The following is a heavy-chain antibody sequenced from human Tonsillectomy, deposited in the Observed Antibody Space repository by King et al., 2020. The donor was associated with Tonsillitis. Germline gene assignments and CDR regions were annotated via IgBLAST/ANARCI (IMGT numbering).Heavy chain of an antibody. D-gene: IGHD2-21*02. Sequence: VKLVESGGGSVQPGRSLRLSCAASGFIFDDYAMHWVRQAPGKGLEWVEGISWSGGVIGYGDAVKGRFTLSRDNAKKTLSLEMNSLKIEDTALYYWAKAKCYSGYCFPGDYWGQGALVIVSS. CDR3: AKAKCYSGYCFPGDY. CDR2: ISWSGGVI. CDR1: GFIFDDYA. J-gene: IGHJ4*02. V-gene: IGHV3-9*01.